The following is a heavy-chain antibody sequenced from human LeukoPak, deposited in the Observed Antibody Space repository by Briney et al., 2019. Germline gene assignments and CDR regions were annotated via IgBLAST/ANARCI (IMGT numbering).Heavy chain of an antibody. V-gene: IGHV3-23*01. CDR1: GFTFSSYA. D-gene: IGHD3-22*01. Sequence: PGGSLRLSCAASGFTFSSYAMSWVRQAPGKGLEWVSAISGSGGSTYYADSVKGRFTISRDNSKNTLYLQMNSLRAEDTAVYYCAKDDGSITMIVVVTPGAFDIWGQGTMVTVSS. CDR2: ISGSGGST. CDR3: AKDDGSITMIVVVTPGAFDI. J-gene: IGHJ3*02.